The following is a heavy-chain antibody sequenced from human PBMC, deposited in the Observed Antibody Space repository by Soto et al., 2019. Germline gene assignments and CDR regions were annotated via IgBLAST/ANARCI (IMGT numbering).Heavy chain of an antibody. J-gene: IGHJ6*02. V-gene: IGHV2-26*01. CDR3: ARFIAAAGTWRPHYGMDV. CDR1: GFSLSNARMG. D-gene: IGHD6-13*01. CDR2: IFSNDEK. Sequence: QVTLKESGPVLVKPTETLTLTCTVSGFSLSNARMGVSWIRQPPGKALEWLAHIFSNDEKSYSTSLKSRLTSSKDTSKSQVVLTMTNMDPVDTATYYCARFIAAAGTWRPHYGMDVWGQGTTVTVSS.